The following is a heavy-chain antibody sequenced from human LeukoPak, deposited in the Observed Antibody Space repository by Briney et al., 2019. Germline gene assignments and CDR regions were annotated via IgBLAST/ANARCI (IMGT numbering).Heavy chain of an antibody. J-gene: IGHJ6*03. CDR3: ARILYSSSSGYYYMDV. V-gene: IGHV2-70*11. CDR2: IDWDDDK. Sequence: SGPTLLNPTQTLTLTCTFSGFSHSTSGMCVSWIRQPPGKALEWLSRIDWDDDKYYSTSLKTRLTISKDTSKNQVVLTMTNMDPVDTATYYCARILYSSSSGYYYMDVWGKGTTVAVSS. D-gene: IGHD6-13*01. CDR1: GFSHSTSGMC.